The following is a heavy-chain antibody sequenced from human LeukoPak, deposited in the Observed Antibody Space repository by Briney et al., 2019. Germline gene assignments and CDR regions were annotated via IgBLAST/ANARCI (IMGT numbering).Heavy chain of an antibody. CDR1: CGSISSYY. CDR2: IYYSGST. Sequence: SETLSLTCTVSCGSISSYYWSWIRQPPGKGLEWIGYIYYSGSTNYNPSLKSRVSISVDKSKNQFSLKVSSVTAADTAVYYCARDKYGSGTGFDLWGQGTLVTVFS. V-gene: IGHV4-59*12. CDR3: ARDKYGSGTGFDL. D-gene: IGHD3-10*01. J-gene: IGHJ5*02.